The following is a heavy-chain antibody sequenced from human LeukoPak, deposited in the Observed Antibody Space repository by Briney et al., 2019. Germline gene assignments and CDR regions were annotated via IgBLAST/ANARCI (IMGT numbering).Heavy chain of an antibody. CDR3: ARGLDWRGLNDY. CDR2: INHSGST. Sequence: SETLSLTCAVYGGSFSGYYWSWIRQPPGKGLEWIGEINHSGSTNYNPSLKSRVTISVDTSKNQFSLELSSVTAADTAVYYCARGLDWRGLNDYWGQGTLVTVSS. J-gene: IGHJ4*02. D-gene: IGHD3-9*01. V-gene: IGHV4-34*01. CDR1: GGSFSGYY.